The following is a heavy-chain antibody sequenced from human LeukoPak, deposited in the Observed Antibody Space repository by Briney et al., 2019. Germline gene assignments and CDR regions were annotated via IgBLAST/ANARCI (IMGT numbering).Heavy chain of an antibody. J-gene: IGHJ6*03. CDR1: GGTFSSYA. CDR2: IIPIFVTA. Sequence: GASVKVSCKASGGTFSSYAISWVRQAPGQGLEWMGGIIPIFVTANYAQKFQGRVTITADKSTSTAYMELSSLRSEDTAVYYCARDTTDYYGSGTLDYYYYMDVWGKGTTVTVSS. CDR3: ARDTTDYYGSGTLDYYYYMDV. V-gene: IGHV1-69*06. D-gene: IGHD3-10*01.